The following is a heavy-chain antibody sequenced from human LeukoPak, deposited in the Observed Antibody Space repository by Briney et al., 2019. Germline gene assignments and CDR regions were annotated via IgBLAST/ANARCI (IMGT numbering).Heavy chain of an antibody. CDR1: GESVFSNTAA. D-gene: IGHD1-14*01. Sequence: SQTLSLTCAISGESVFSNTAAWNWIRRSPSRGLEWLGRTYYRSRWSDDYAVSMRGRMTVNPDTSKNQDSLQLNSVTPEDTAVYYCAREVAGTCTFDVWGQGTMVTVSS. CDR2: TYYRSRWSD. CDR3: AREVAGTCTFDV. J-gene: IGHJ3*01. V-gene: IGHV6-1*01.